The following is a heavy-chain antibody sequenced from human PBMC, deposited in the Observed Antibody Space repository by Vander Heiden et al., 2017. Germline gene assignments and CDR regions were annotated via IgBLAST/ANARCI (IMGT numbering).Heavy chain of an antibody. CDR1: GFTFSSNG. Sequence: QVQLVESGGGVVQPGRSLRLSCAASGFTFSSNGMHWVRQAPGKGVEWVAVIWYDGSNKYYADSVKGRFTISRDNSKNTLYLQMNSLRAEDTAVYYCARELIAALDYWGQGTLVTVSS. CDR2: IWYDGSNK. CDR3: ARELIAALDY. V-gene: IGHV3-33*01. D-gene: IGHD6-6*01. J-gene: IGHJ4*02.